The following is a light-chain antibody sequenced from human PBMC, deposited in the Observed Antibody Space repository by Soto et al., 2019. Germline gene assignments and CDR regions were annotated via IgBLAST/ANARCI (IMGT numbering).Light chain of an antibody. J-gene: IGLJ2*01. V-gene: IGLV2-8*01. CDR2: EVN. Sequence: QSALTQPPSASGSPGQSVTFSCTGTSSDVGGYNYVSWYQHHPGKAPKLMIYEVNTRPSGVPDRFSGSKSGNTASLTVSGLQAEDEADYYCSSYAGGNNVVFGGGTKRTVL. CDR3: SSYAGGNNVV. CDR1: SSDVGGYNY.